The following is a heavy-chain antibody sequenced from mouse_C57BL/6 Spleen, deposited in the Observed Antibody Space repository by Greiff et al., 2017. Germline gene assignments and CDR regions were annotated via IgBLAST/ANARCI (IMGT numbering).Heavy chain of an antibody. Sequence: VKDRFTISRDDSQSMLYLQMNNLKTEDTAMYYCVRDGGYYGYDGYYFDYWGQGTTLTVSS. CDR3: VRDGGYYGYDGYYFDY. J-gene: IGHJ2*01. V-gene: IGHV10-3*01. D-gene: IGHD2-2*01.